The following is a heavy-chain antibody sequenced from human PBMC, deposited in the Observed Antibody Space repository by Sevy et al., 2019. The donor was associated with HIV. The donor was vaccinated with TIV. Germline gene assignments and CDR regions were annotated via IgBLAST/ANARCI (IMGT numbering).Heavy chain of an antibody. Sequence: GGSLRLSCAASGFTFSSYWMHWVRQAPGKGLVWVSGINSGGSSTSYADSVKGRFTISRDNAKNTLYLQMNSLRAEDTAVYYCERGRYCSGGSCYARYWGQGTMVTVSS. CDR1: GFTFSSYW. CDR2: INSGGSST. CDR3: ERGRYCSGGSCYARY. J-gene: IGHJ4*02. D-gene: IGHD2-15*01. V-gene: IGHV3-74*01.